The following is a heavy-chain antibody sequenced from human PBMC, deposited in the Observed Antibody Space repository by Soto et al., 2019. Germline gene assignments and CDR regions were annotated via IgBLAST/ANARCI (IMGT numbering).Heavy chain of an antibody. J-gene: IGHJ4*02. D-gene: IGHD1-26*01. CDR2: INHSGST. CDR3: ARARYSASYYY. CDR1: GGSFSGYY. V-gene: IGHV4-34*01. Sequence: QVQLQQWGAGLLKPSETLSLTCAVYGGSFSGYYWSWIRQPPGKGLEWIGEINHSGSTNYNPSLKSRVTISVDTSKNQFSLKLSSLTAADTAVYYCARARYSASYYYWGQGTLVTVSS.